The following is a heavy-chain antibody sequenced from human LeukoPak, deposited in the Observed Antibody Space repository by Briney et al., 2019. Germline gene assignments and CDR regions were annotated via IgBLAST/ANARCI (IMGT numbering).Heavy chain of an antibody. CDR3: ARESSGWLQLFDY. CDR2: ISYDGDKK. V-gene: IGHV3-30*03. J-gene: IGHJ4*02. CDR1: GFTFSSYW. D-gene: IGHD5-24*01. Sequence: GGSLRLSCAASGFTFSSYWMHWVRQAPGKGLEWVALISYDGDKKYYADSVKGRFTISRDNSKNTVYLQMNSLRAEDTAVYYCARESSGWLQLFDYWGQGTLVTVSS.